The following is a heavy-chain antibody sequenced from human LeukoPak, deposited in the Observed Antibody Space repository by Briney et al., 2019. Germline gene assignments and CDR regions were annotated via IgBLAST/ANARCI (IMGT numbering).Heavy chain of an antibody. CDR2: VYYTGSS. V-gene: IGHV4-59*01. Sequence: SETLSLTCTVSGGSIRTYYWSWIRQPPGKGLEWVGYVYYTGSSNYNPSLQSRVTISVDTSKNQFSLKLSSVTAADTAVYYCARTGTTDYYYYMDVWGKGTTVTVSS. J-gene: IGHJ6*03. D-gene: IGHD2/OR15-2a*01. CDR3: ARTGTTDYYYYMDV. CDR1: GGSIRTYY.